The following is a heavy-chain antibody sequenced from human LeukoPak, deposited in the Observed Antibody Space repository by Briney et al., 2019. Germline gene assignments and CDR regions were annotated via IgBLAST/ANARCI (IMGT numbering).Heavy chain of an antibody. D-gene: IGHD3-3*01. CDR3: ARKVRFLEWSLFDP. Sequence: SETLSLTCTVSGGSISSSSYYWDWIRQPPGKGLEWIGSIYYSGSTYYNPSLKSRVTISVDTSKNQFSLKLSSVTAADTAVYYCARKVRFLEWSLFDPWGQGTLVTVSS. J-gene: IGHJ5*02. V-gene: IGHV4-39*01. CDR2: IYYSGST. CDR1: GGSISSSSYY.